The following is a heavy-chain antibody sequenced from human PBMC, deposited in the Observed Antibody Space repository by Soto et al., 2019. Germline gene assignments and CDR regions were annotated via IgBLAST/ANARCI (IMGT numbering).Heavy chain of an antibody. Sequence: QITLKESGPTLLKPTQTLTLTCTFSGFSLSTSAVGVNWIRQPPGKALEWPALIYWNDDKHYTPSLSGRLTITKDTSKNQVVLTMTNMNPVDTATYYCAHGSGWLSDYWGQGILVTVSS. J-gene: IGHJ4*02. CDR1: GFSLSTSAVG. CDR3: AHGSGWLSDY. V-gene: IGHV2-5*01. D-gene: IGHD6-19*01. CDR2: IYWNDDK.